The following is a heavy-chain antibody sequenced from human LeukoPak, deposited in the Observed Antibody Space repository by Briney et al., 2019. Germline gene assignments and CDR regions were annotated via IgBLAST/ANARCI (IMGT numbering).Heavy chain of an antibody. CDR3: ARKRRDGYIYYFDY. D-gene: IGHD5-24*01. CDR2: ISGSGGST. J-gene: IGHJ4*02. V-gene: IGHV3-23*01. CDR1: GFTFSSYA. Sequence: QPGGSLRLSCAASGFTFSSYAMSWVRKAPGKGLEWVSAISGSGGSTYYADSVKGRFTISRDNSKNTLYLQMNSLRAEDTAVYYCARKRRDGYIYYFDYWGQGTLVTVSS.